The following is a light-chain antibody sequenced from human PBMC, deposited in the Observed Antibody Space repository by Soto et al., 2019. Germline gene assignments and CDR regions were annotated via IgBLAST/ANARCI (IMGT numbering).Light chain of an antibody. J-gene: IGKJ1*01. Sequence: EIVLTQSPATLSLSPGERATLSCRASQSVSSYLAWYQQKPGQAPRLLIYDASNRATGIPARLSGSGSGTDFTLTISCLEPDDFAVYYCQHRSNWPGTFGQGTKVEIK. V-gene: IGKV3-11*01. CDR3: QHRSNWPGT. CDR2: DAS. CDR1: QSVSSY.